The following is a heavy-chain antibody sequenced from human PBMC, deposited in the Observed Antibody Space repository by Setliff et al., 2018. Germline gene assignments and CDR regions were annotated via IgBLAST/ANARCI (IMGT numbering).Heavy chain of an antibody. CDR3: RYWSGPSCTYDPFDI. CDR2: INHSGST. J-gene: IGHJ3*02. V-gene: IGHV4-34*01. CDR1: GGSFTNYY. Sequence: PSETLSLTCTVYGGSFTNYYWGWIRQSPGKGLEWIGEINHSGSTNYNPSLKSRLTISVDASTNQFSLKLYSVTAADTAVYYCRYWSGPSCTYDPFDIWGQGTPVTVSS. D-gene: IGHD2-2*01.